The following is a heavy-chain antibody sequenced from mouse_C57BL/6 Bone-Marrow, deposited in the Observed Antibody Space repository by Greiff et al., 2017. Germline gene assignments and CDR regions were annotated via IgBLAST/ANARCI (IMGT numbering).Heavy chain of an antibody. Sequence: QVQLQQPGAELVKPGASVKMSCKASGYTFTSYWITWVKQRPGQGLEWIGDIYPGSGSTNYNEKFKSKATMTVDKSSSTAYMQLSSLTSEDSAVYYCARGAMPLAPAYWGQGTLVTVSA. CDR3: ARGAMPLAPAY. CDR2: IYPGSGST. D-gene: IGHD6-1*01. V-gene: IGHV1-55*01. J-gene: IGHJ3*01. CDR1: GYTFTSYW.